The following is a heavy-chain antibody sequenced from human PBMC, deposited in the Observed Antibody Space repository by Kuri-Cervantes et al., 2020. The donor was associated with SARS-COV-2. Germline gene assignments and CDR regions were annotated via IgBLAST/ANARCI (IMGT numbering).Heavy chain of an antibody. D-gene: IGHD3-22*01. CDR2: ISGSGGNT. J-gene: IGHJ4*02. Sequence: ETLSLTCAAYGFTFSNYAMSWVRQAPGKGLEWVSAISGSGGNTYYADSVRGRFTITRDNSKNTLSLQMNSLRDEDTAVYYCARDLRNDPFYESGTSVYWGQGTLVTVSS. V-gene: IGHV3-23*01. CDR1: GFTFSNYA. CDR3: ARDLRNDPFYESGTSVY.